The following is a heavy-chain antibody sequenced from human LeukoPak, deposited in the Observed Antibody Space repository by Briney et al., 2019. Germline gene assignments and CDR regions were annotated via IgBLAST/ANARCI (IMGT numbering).Heavy chain of an antibody. Sequence: GGSLRLSCAASGFTFSSYWMHWVRQAPDKGLEWVAVIWYDGNNKYYAESVKGRFTISRDNFKNTLYLQMNSLRAEDTAVYYCAKDWGYTTMVTYYFDYWGQGALVTVSS. CDR1: GFTFSSYW. CDR3: AKDWGYTTMVTYYFDY. D-gene: IGHD5-18*01. V-gene: IGHV3-33*06. J-gene: IGHJ4*02. CDR2: IWYDGNNK.